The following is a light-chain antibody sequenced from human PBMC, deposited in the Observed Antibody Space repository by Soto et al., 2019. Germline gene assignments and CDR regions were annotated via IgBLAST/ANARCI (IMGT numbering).Light chain of an antibody. CDR1: SSDLDGYNY. V-gene: IGLV2-14*01. Sequence: QSALTQPASVSGSPGQSITISCTGTSSDLDGYNYVSWYQYHPGTAPKLLIYDVNNRPSGISYRFSGSRSGNTASLAISGLQAEDEADYFCRSFTRGRNTVIFGGGTKLTVL. J-gene: IGLJ2*01. CDR3: RSFTRGRNTVI. CDR2: DVN.